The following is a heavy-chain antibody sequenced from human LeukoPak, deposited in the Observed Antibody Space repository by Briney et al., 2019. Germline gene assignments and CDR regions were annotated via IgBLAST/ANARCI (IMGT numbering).Heavy chain of an antibody. J-gene: IGHJ4*02. V-gene: IGHV1-46*01. CDR2: INPNGGST. CDR1: GGTFSSYA. D-gene: IGHD6-6*01. Sequence: ASVKVSCKASGGTFSSYAISWVRQAPGQGLEWMGIINPNGGSTSYAQKFHGRITVTRDTTTSTVYKELRSLRSEDTAVYYCARSSSSSPFDYWGQGTLVTVSS. CDR3: ARSSSSSPFDY.